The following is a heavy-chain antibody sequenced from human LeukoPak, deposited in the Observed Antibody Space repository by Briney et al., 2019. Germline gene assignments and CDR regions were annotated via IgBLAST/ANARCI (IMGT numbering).Heavy chain of an antibody. J-gene: IGHJ6*02. CDR2: INAGNGNT. CDR3: ARDRPYYDFWSGTSSGMDV. D-gene: IGHD3-3*01. CDR1: GYTFTSYA. Sequence: GASVTVSCKASGYTFTSYAMHWVRQAPGQRLEWMGWINAGNGNTKYSQKFQGRVTITRDTSASTAYMELSSLRSEDTAVYYCARDRPYYDFWSGTSSGMDVWGQGTTVTVSS. V-gene: IGHV1-3*01.